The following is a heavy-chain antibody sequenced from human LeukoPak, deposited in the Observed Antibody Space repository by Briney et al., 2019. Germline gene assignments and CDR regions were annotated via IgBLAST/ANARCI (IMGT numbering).Heavy chain of an antibody. V-gene: IGHV3-23*01. J-gene: IGHJ4*02. CDR2: INGSGDAT. D-gene: IGHD1-26*01. CDR3: ARASGSPIDY. Sequence: GGSLRLSCAVSGFLFSHYTMTWVRQGPGKGLEWVSSINGSGDATLYADSVMGRFTISRDNAKNTVSLQMKNLRAEDTAVYYCARASGSPIDYWGQGTLVTVSS. CDR1: GFLFSHYT.